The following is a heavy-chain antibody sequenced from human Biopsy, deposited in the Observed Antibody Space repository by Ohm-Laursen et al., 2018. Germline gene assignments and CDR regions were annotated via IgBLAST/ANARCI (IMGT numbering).Heavy chain of an antibody. CDR1: GYSISSDYR. D-gene: IGHD6-19*01. V-gene: IGHV4-38-2*01. CDR2: IFKDGNT. J-gene: IGHJ4*02. CDR3: ARVGSGWAPFDK. Sequence: TLSLTCAVSGYSISSDYRWGWIRQAPGKTLEWLGNIFKDGNTHYNPSLRSRLIISINTSKNQFSLMMTSVCGADTAVYFCARVGSGWAPFDKWGPGTLVTVSS.